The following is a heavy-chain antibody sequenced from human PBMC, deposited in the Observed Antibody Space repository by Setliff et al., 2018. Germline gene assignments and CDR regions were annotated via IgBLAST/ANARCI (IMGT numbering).Heavy chain of an antibody. Sequence: GESLKISCATSGFAFSSYNMNWVRQAPGKGLEWVASIDYSGTYKFYADPVKGRFSISRDGAQSSLFLRMNSLKAEDLGIYYCARDRTHASFGGPGTLVTVSS. CDR2: IDYSGTYK. CDR3: ARDRTHASF. D-gene: IGHD3-3*01. V-gene: IGHV3-21*06. J-gene: IGHJ4*02. CDR1: GFAFSSYN.